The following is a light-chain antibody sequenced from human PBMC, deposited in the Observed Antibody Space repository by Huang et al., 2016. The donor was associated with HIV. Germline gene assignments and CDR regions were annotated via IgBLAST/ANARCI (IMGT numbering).Light chain of an antibody. CDR3: QEYGSSRLT. J-gene: IGKJ4*01. CDR2: GAS. Sequence: IVLTQSPGTLSLSPGERATLSCRASQSVSSSYLGWYQQNPGQAPRLLIYGASSRATGIPDRFSGSGSGTDFTLTISRLEPEDFAVYYCQEYGSSRLTFGGGTKVEIK. V-gene: IGKV3-20*01. CDR1: QSVSSSY.